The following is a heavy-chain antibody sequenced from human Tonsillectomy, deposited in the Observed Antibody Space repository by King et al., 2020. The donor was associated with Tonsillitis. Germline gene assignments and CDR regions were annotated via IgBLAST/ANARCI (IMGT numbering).Heavy chain of an antibody. D-gene: IGHD3-10*01. CDR2: ISGSGGST. V-gene: IGHV3-23*04. CDR3: ANLITMVRGVIISGYYFDY. Sequence: VQLVESGGGLVQPGGSLRLSCAASGFTFSSYAMSWVRQAPGKGLEWVSAISGSGGSTYYADSVKGRFTISRDNSKNTLYLQMNSLRAEDTAVYYCANLITMVRGVIISGYYFDYLVQGTLVTVSS. CDR1: GFTFSSYA. J-gene: IGHJ4*02.